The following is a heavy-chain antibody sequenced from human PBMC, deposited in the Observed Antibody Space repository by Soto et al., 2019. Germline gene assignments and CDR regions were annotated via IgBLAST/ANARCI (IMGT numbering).Heavy chain of an antibody. CDR2: IIPIFGTA. V-gene: IGHV1-69*13. Sequence: SVKVSCKASGGTFSRYAISCVQQAAVQGREGMGGIIPIFGTANYAQKFQGRVTTTADESTSTAYMELSSLRSEDTAVYYCARDLSSTRPLLSRLPPMDVWGQGTTVTVSS. D-gene: IGHD6-13*01. CDR1: GGTFSRYA. J-gene: IGHJ6*02. CDR3: ARDLSSTRPLLSRLPPMDV.